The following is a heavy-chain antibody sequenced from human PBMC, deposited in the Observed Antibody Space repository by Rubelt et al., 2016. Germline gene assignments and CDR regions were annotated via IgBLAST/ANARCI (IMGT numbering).Heavy chain of an antibody. CDR1: GGTFSSYA. J-gene: IGHJ6*02. CDR3: ARGRGEYHVPYGMDV. Sequence: QVQLVQSGAEVKKPGSSVKVSCKASGGTFSSYAISWVRQAPGQGLEWMGRIITILGIANYAQKFQGRVTITAEKSTSTAYMELSSLRSEDTAVYYCARGRGEYHVPYGMDVWGQGTTVTVSS. D-gene: IGHD3-16*01. V-gene: IGHV1-69*04. CDR2: IITILGIA.